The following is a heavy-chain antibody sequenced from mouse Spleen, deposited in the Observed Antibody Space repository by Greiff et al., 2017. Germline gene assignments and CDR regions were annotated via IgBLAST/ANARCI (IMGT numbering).Heavy chain of an antibody. Sequence: ESGPGLVKPSQSLSLTCSVPGYSITSGNYWNWIRQVPGNKLEWMGYISYDGSNNYNPSLKNRISITRDTSKNQFFLKLNSVTTEDTATYYCARVGRGAMDYWGQGTSVTVSS. V-gene: IGHV3-6*01. CDR1: GYSITSGNY. CDR2: ISYDGSN. D-gene: IGHD4-1*01. CDR3: ARVGRGAMDY. J-gene: IGHJ4*01.